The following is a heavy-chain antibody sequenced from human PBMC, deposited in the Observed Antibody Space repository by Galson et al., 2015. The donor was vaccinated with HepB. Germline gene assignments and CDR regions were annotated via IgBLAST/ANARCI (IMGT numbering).Heavy chain of an antibody. CDR3: ARGSPSPNQIDY. Sequence: SLRLSCAASGFTFSSYSMNWVRQAPGKGLEWVSSISSSSSYIYYADSVKGRFTISRDNAKNSLYLQMNSLRAEDTAVYYCARGSPSPNQIDYWGQGTLVTVSS. D-gene: IGHD1-14*01. V-gene: IGHV3-21*01. J-gene: IGHJ4*02. CDR1: GFTFSSYS. CDR2: ISSSSSYI.